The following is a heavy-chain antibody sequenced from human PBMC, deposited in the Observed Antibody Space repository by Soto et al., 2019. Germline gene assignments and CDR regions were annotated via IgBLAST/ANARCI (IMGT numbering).Heavy chain of an antibody. J-gene: IGHJ4*02. V-gene: IGHV1-58*01. D-gene: IGHD2-21*02. CDR2: IIVGSGAT. CDR1: GFTFSNSA. CDR3: AAELYSGGDCCHFDY. Sequence: QVQVVQSGPEVRNPGTSVKVSCKTSGFTFSNSAVQWVRQARGQRLEWIGWIIVGSGATNYPQTLRGRITITRDTSTGTAYMELSSLRSEDTAVYYCAAELYSGGDCCHFDYWGQGTLLTVPS.